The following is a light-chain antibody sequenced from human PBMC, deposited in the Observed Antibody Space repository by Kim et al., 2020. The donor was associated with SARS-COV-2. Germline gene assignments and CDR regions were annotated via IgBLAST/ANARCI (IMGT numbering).Light chain of an antibody. CDR3: QQYNNWHRT. J-gene: IGKJ1*01. CDR2: GAS. Sequence: SVSPGERATLSCRASQSVSSNLAWYQQKPGQAPRLLIYGASTRATGVPARFSGSGSGTEFTLTISSLQSEDFAVYSCQQYNNWHRTFGQGTKLEI. V-gene: IGKV3-15*01. CDR1: QSVSSN.